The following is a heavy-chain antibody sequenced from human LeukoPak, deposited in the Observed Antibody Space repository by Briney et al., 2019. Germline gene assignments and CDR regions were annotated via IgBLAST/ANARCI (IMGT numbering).Heavy chain of an antibody. CDR2: ISYDGSNK. Sequence: PGGSLRLSCAASGFTFSSYAMHWVRQAPGKGLEWVAVISYDGSNKYYADSVKGRFTISRDNSKNTLYLQMNSLRAEDTAVYYCAKDTASSWWYFDLWGRGTLVTDSS. J-gene: IGHJ2*01. CDR3: AKDTASSWWYFDL. D-gene: IGHD5-18*01. V-gene: IGHV3-30*04. CDR1: GFTFSSYA.